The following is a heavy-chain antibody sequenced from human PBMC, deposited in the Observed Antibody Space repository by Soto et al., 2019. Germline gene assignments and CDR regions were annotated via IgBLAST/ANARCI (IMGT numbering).Heavy chain of an antibody. CDR1: GFTFSSYG. J-gene: IGHJ4*02. CDR3: AGDQTYSSAWLEY. V-gene: IGHV3-33*01. D-gene: IGHD6-19*01. CDR2: IWYDGNKK. Sequence: GGSLRLSCVASGFTFSSYGMHWVRQAPGKGLEWLADIWYDGNKKHYADSVKGRFTISRDNSKNTLYLQMSSLRVEDTAVYYCAGDQTYSSAWLEYWGQGTLVTVSS.